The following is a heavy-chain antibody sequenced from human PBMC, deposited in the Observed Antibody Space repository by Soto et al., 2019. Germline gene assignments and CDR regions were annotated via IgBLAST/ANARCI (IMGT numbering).Heavy chain of an antibody. D-gene: IGHD1-7*01. CDR2: IDPRDSYT. CDR1: GYSFTTYW. Sequence: PGESLKISCEASGYSFTTYWISWVRQMPGKGLEWMGAIDPRDSYTKYSPSFQGHVTISVGKSISTAYLQWNSLKASDTAIYYCAREKSDLELFNWLEPWGQGTLVTVSS. V-gene: IGHV5-10-1*01. CDR3: AREKSDLELFNWLEP. J-gene: IGHJ5*02.